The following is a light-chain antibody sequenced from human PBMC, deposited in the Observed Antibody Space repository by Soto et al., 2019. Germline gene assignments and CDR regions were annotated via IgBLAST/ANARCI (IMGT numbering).Light chain of an antibody. Sequence: DIQMTQSPSSLSASEGDRVTITCQSSHDVSRNLNWFQQKPGEAPQLLIYDASNLERGVPSRFSGSGSGTDFTLTISSLQPEGVATYHCQQYNSMLSFGGGTEVEIK. J-gene: IGKJ4*01. V-gene: IGKV1-33*01. CDR2: DAS. CDR1: HDVSRN. CDR3: QQYNSMLS.